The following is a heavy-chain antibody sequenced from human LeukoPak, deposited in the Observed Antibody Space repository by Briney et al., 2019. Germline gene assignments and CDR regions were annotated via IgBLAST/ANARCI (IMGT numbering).Heavy chain of an antibody. CDR3: AREENSSGWYACAFDI. D-gene: IGHD6-19*01. CDR1: GYTFTGYY. CDR2: INPNSGGT. V-gene: IGHV1-2*02. Sequence: ASVKASCKASGYTFTGYYMHWVRQAPGQGLEWMGWINPNSGGTNYAQKFQGRVTMTRDTSISTAYMELSRLRSDDTAVYYCAREENSSGWYACAFDIWVQGTMVTVSS. J-gene: IGHJ3*02.